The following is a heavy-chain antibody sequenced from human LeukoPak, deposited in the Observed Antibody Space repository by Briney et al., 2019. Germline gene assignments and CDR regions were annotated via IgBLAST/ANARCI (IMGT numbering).Heavy chain of an antibody. CDR3: ARERYSSSWYVDY. CDR1: GGSFSGYY. D-gene: IGHD6-13*01. CDR2: INHSGST. Sequence: PSATLSLTCAVYGGSFSGYYWSWIRQPPGKGLEWIGEINHSGSTNYDPSLKSRVTISLDTSKNQFSLKLNSVTAADTAVYYCARERYSSSWYVDYWGQGTLVTASS. V-gene: IGHV4-34*01. J-gene: IGHJ4*02.